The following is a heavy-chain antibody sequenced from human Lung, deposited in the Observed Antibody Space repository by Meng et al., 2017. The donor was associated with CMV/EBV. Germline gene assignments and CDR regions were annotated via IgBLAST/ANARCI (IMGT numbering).Heavy chain of an antibody. V-gene: IGHV3-11*01. D-gene: IGHD3-22*01. J-gene: IGHJ1*01. CDR3: ARGRRGSSGYSVEYLQH. CDR2: ISSSGSTI. CDR1: GFTFSDYY. Sequence: GESLKISCAASGFTFSDYYMSWIRQAPGEGLEWVSYISSSGSTIYYADSVKGRFTISRDNAKNSLYLQMNSLRAEDTAVYYCARGRRGSSGYSVEYLQHWGQGXLVTVSS.